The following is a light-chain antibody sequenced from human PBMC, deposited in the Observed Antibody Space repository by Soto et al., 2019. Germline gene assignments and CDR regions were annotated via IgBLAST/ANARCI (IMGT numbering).Light chain of an antibody. CDR3: CSYAGSNNYV. V-gene: IGLV2-8*01. CDR1: GSDVGAYNY. Sequence: QSALTQPPSASGSPGQSVTISCTGTGSDVGAYNYVSWYRQYPGKAPKLVIFEVNKRPSGVPDRISGSKSGITAYLTVSGLQAEDEADYYCCSYAGSNNYVFGTGTKLTVL. CDR2: EVN. J-gene: IGLJ1*01.